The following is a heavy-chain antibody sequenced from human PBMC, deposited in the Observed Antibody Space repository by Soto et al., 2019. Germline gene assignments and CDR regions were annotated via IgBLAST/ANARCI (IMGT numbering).Heavy chain of an antibody. Sequence: EVQLLESGGGLVQPGGSLRLSCAASGFTFSSYAMSWVRQAPGKGLEWVSAISGSGGSTYYADSVKGRFTISRDNSKNTLYLQMNSLRAEDTAVYYCAKRFDIVVVPAAHPGFDPWGQGTLVTVSS. CDR3: AKRFDIVVVPAAHPGFDP. J-gene: IGHJ5*02. D-gene: IGHD2-2*01. CDR2: ISGSGGST. V-gene: IGHV3-23*01. CDR1: GFTFSSYA.